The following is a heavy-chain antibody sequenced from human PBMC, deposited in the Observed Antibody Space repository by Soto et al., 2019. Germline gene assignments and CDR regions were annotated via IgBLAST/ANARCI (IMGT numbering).Heavy chain of an antibody. D-gene: IGHD2-2*01. CDR3: ARDIVVVPAAKGRWFDP. V-gene: IGHV4-61*01. Sequence: SETLSLTCTVSGGSVSSGSYYWSWIRQPPGKGLEWIGYIYYSGSTNYNPSLKSRVTISVDTSKNQFSLKLSSVTAADMAVYYCARDIVVVPAAKGRWFDPWGQGTLVTVSS. CDR1: GGSVSSGSYY. CDR2: IYYSGST. J-gene: IGHJ5*02.